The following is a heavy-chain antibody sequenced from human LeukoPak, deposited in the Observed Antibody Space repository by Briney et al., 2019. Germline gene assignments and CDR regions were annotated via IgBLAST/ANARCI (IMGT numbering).Heavy chain of an antibody. V-gene: IGHV1-69*05. Sequence: ASVKVSCKASGGTFSSYAISWVRQAPGQGLEWMGGIIPIFGTANYAQKFQGRVTITTDESTSTAYMELSSLRSEDTAVYYCARDLLDIYYYDSSGYYPYYFDYWGQGTLVTVSS. CDR3: ARDLLDIYYYDSSGYYPYYFDY. J-gene: IGHJ4*02. D-gene: IGHD3-22*01. CDR1: GGTFSSYA. CDR2: IIPIFGTA.